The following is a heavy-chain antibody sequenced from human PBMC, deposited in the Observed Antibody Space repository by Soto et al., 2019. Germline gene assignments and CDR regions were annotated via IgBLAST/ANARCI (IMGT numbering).Heavy chain of an antibody. D-gene: IGHD4-17*01. CDR2: ISASNGDT. J-gene: IGHJ6*04. Sequence: QVHLVQSGGELKKPGASVKVSCRASGNSFSSYVISWVRQAPGQGLEGMGWISASNGDTNYAQKFQGSVIMNTDTSPNTAYMEGRSLTSADTDFYYWARRGDSVDYTGKMDVLGKATTVTVSS. V-gene: IGHV1-18*01. CDR3: ARRGDSVDYTGKMDV. CDR1: GNSFSSYV.